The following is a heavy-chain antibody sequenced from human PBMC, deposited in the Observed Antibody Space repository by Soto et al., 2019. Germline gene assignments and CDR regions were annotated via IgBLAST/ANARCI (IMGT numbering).Heavy chain of an antibody. CDR1: GGSISSYY. D-gene: IGHD5-18*01. Sequence: SETLSLTCTVSGGSISSYYWSWIRQPAGKGLEWIGRIYTSGSTSYNPSLKSRVTMSVDTSKNQFSLKLSSVTAADTAVYYCARVDTAMVYYYGMDVWGQGTTVTVSS. CDR2: IYTSGST. V-gene: IGHV4-4*07. CDR3: ARVDTAMVYYYGMDV. J-gene: IGHJ6*02.